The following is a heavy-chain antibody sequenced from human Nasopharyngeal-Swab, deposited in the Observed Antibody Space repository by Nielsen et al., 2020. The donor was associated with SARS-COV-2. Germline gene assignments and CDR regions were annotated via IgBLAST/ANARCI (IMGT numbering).Heavy chain of an antibody. V-gene: IGHV3-30*02. J-gene: IGHJ4*02. CDR2: ICYDGSNK. Sequence: GGSLRLSCAASGFTFSSYGMHWVRQAPGKGLDCVAVICYDGSNKFYADSVKGRFTISRDNSKNTLYLQMNSLRAEDTAVYYCAKDRYFAHYYFDYWGQGTLVTVSS. CDR1: GFTFSSYG. CDR3: AKDRYFAHYYFDY. D-gene: IGHD3-9*01.